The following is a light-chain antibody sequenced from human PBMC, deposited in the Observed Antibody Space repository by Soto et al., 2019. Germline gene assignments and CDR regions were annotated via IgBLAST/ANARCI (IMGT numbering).Light chain of an antibody. CDR3: QQLNSYPLT. V-gene: IGKV1-9*01. J-gene: IGKJ3*01. CDR2: AAS. Sequence: DIQLTPSPSFLSASVGDRVTITCRASQGISSYLAWYQQKPGKAPKLLIYAASTLQSGVPSRFSGSGSATAYSLTTSSLQPEDFATYYCQQLNSYPLTFGPGTKVDIK. CDR1: QGISSY.